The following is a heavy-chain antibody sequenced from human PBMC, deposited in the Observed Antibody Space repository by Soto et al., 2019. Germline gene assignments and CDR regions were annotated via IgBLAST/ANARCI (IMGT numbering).Heavy chain of an antibody. J-gene: IGHJ3*01. V-gene: IGHV4-59*01. CDR3: ARAGGRYAITAYDV. Sequence: QVQLQESGPGLVKPSETLSLICAGSGVSINSYYWSWIRQPPGKALEWIGYIYYSGTTNYNPSLKSRVTLSVDTSKNQFSLGLSSVTAADTAVYYCARAGGRYAITAYDVWGPGTLVTVSS. CDR1: GVSINSYY. D-gene: IGHD1-26*01. CDR2: IYYSGTT.